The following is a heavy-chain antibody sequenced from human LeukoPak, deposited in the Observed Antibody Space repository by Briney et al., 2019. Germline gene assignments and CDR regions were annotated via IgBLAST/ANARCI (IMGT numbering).Heavy chain of an antibody. CDR2: INNDGSST. V-gene: IGHV3-74*01. J-gene: IGHJ6*02. CDR3: VRYYTMTENHGMDV. Sequence: GGSLRLSCAASGFTFSSYWMHWVRQAPGKGLVWVSRINNDGSSTNYADSVKGRFTISRDNAKNTLYLQMNSLRAEDTAVYYCVRYYTMTENHGMDVWGQGTTVTVSS. CDR1: GFTFSSYW. D-gene: IGHD3-22*01.